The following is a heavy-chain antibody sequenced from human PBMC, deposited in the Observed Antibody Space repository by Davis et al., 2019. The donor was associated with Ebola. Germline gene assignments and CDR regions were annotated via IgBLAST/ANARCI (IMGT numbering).Heavy chain of an antibody. CDR1: QSTFPNYY. CDR2: MNPHSGNT. D-gene: IGHD5-18*01. V-gene: IGHV1-8*01. CDR3: ARGSRDTAL. Sequence: AASMQFSCSASQSTFPNYYINWLRQATGQGLDWMGWMNPHSGNTGYAQKFQGRVTMTRNTSITTAYMELRSLRSEDTAVYYCARGSRDTALWGQGTLVTVSS. J-gene: IGHJ4*02.